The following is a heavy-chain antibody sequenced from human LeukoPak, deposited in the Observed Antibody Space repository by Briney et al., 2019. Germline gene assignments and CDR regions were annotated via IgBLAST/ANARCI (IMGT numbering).Heavy chain of an antibody. J-gene: IGHJ5*02. V-gene: IGHV3-30-3*01. Sequence: GGSLRLSCAASGFTFSSYAMHWVRQAPGKGLEWVAVISYDGSNKYYADSVKGRFTISRDNSKNTLYLQMNSLRAEDTAVYYCATPWGGTLEVNWFDPWGQGTLVTVSS. D-gene: IGHD3-16*01. CDR2: ISYDGSNK. CDR3: ATPWGGTLEVNWFDP. CDR1: GFTFSSYA.